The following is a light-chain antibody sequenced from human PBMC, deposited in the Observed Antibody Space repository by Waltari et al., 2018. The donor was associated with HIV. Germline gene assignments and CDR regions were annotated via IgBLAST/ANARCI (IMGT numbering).Light chain of an antibody. J-gene: IGLJ3*02. V-gene: IGLV2-14*01. CDR3: TSYTTTNTWV. CDR2: EVS. CDR1: DTDVGTYNY. Sequence: QSALTQPASVSGSPGQSITISCTGPDTDVGTYNYVSWFQHHPGKAPKLIISEVSNRPSGVSHRFSGSKSGNTASLIISGLQAEDEASYYCTSYTTTNTWVFGGGTNLTVL.